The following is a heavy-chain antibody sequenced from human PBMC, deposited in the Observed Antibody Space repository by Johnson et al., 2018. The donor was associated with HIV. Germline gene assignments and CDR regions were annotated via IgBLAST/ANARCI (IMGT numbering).Heavy chain of an antibody. CDR1: GFRFSTYA. Sequence: VQLVESGGGVVQPGRSLRLSCAASGFRFSTYALHWVRQTPGKGLEWVALLSDDGNNKYYADSVKGRFTISRDNSKNTLFLQMNSLRVEDTAVYYCARAYNYPIWGQGTMLTVSS. CDR3: ARAYNYPI. D-gene: IGHD1-1*01. J-gene: IGHJ3*02. V-gene: IGHV3-30-3*01. CDR2: LSDDGNNK.